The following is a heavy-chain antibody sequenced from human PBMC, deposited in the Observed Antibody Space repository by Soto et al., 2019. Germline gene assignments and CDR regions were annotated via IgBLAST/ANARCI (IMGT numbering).Heavy chain of an antibody. CDR2: IDYSGTT. Sequence: PSETLSLTCTISGGSISISSYYWSWIRQPPGKGLECIGYIDYSGTTNYNPSLKSRVSMSVVTSKNQFSLRLSSVTAADTAVYYCARLGGYYQALDYWGQGTLVTVS. CDR3: ARLGGYYQALDY. CDR1: GGSISISSYY. J-gene: IGHJ4*02. V-gene: IGHV4-61*05. D-gene: IGHD3-22*01.